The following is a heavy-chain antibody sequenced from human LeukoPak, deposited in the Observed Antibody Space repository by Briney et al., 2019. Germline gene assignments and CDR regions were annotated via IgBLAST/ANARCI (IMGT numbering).Heavy chain of an antibody. V-gene: IGHV3-23*01. J-gene: IGHJ4*02. CDR2: ISGGGETT. Sequence: GGSLRLSCAASGFTFNNYAMNWVRQAPGKGLEWASSISGGGETTYYADSAKGRFTISRDNSQNTLYLQMNSLRAEDTAVYYCARDYADYVGYFFFDYWGQGTLVTVS. CDR1: GFTFNNYA. D-gene: IGHD4-17*01. CDR3: ARDYADYVGYFFFDY.